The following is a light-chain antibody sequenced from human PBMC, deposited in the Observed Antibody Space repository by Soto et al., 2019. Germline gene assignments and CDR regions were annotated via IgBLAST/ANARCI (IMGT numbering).Light chain of an antibody. CDR2: YDV. V-gene: IGLV3-21*04. CDR1: KVGSKS. CDR3: QVWDGSTHHLV. Sequence: SYELTQPPSVSVAPGRTAIITWGGSKVGSKSVHWYQQKPGQAPVLVIYYDVDRPSGIPERFSGSNSGDTATLTIASVEAGDEADYYCQVWDGSTHHLVFGGGTKLTVL. J-gene: IGLJ3*02.